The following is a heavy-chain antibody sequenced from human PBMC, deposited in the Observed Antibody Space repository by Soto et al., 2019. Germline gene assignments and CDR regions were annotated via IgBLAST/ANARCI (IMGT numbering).Heavy chain of an antibody. J-gene: IGHJ4*02. D-gene: IGHD2-15*01. CDR2: TRNKANSYTT. V-gene: IGHV3-72*01. CDR1: GFTFSDHY. Sequence: GGSLRLSCAASGFTFSDHYMDWVRQAPGKGLEWVGRTRNKANSYTTEYAASVEGRFTIPRDDSKNSLYLQMNSLKTEDTAVYYCARGAGIYCSGVGGNEPTEFDTWGQEAVLPISS. CDR3: ARGAGIYCSGVGGNEPTEFDT.